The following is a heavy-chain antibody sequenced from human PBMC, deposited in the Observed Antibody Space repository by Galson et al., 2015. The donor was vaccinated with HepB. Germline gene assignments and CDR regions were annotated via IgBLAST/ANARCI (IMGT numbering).Heavy chain of an antibody. CDR1: GYTFTSYG. D-gene: IGHD5-12*01. V-gene: IGHV1-18*01. J-gene: IGHJ6*03. CDR3: ARVRYSGYDNVQRYYYYYYYMDV. CDR2: ISAYNGNT. Sequence: SVKVSCKASGYTFTSYGISWVRQAPGQGLEWMGWISAYNGNTNYAQKLQGRVTMTTDTSTSTAYMELRSLRSDDTAVYYCARVRYSGYDNVQRYYYYYYYMDVWGKGTTVTVSS.